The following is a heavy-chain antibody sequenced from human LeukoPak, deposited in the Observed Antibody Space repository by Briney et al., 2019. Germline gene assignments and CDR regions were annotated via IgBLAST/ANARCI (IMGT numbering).Heavy chain of an antibody. CDR3: ARDEYYDFWSGYYPQDYFDY. Sequence: GASVKVSCKASGGTFSSYAISWVRQAPGQGLEWMGGIIPIFGTANYAQKFQGRVTITADESTSTAYMELSSLRSEDTAVYYCARDEYYDFWSGYYPQDYFDYWGQGTLVTVSS. V-gene: IGHV1-69*13. CDR1: GGTFSSYA. D-gene: IGHD3-3*01. CDR2: IIPIFGTA. J-gene: IGHJ4*02.